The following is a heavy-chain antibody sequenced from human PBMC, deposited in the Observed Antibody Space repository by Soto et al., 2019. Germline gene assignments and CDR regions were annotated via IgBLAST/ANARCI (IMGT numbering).Heavy chain of an antibody. D-gene: IGHD5-18*01. CDR2: INPSGGST. Sequence: ASVKVSCKASGYTFTSYYMHWVRQAPGQGLEWMGIINPSGGSTSYAQKFQGRVTMTRDTSTSTVYMELSSLRSEDTAVYYCARVPRIQLWKKTWFDPWGQGTLVTVSS. CDR3: ARVPRIQLWKKTWFDP. J-gene: IGHJ5*02. V-gene: IGHV1-46*01. CDR1: GYTFTSYY.